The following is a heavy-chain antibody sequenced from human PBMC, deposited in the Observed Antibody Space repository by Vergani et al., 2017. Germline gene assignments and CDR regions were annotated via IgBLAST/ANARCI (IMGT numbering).Heavy chain of an antibody. CDR1: GGSISSSNW. CDR2: IYHSGST. V-gene: IGHV4-4*02. D-gene: IGHD5-18*01. J-gene: IGHJ4*02. Sequence: QLQLQESGPGLVKPSETLSLTCTVSGGSISSSNWWSWVRQPPGKGLEWIGEIYHSGSTNYNPSLKSRVTISVDKSKNQFSLKLSSVTAADTAVYYCASRRLGYSYGFDYWGQGTLVTVSS. CDR3: ASRRLGYSYGFDY.